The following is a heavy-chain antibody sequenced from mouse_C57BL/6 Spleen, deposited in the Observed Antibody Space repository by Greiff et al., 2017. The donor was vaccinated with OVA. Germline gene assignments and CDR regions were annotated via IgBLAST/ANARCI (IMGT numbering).Heavy chain of an antibody. CDR3: TRGLYGNYHYFDY. CDR1: GYTFTDYE. CDR2: IDPETGGT. Sequence: VQLKESGAELVRPGASVTLSCKASGYTFTDYEMHWVKQTPVHGLEWIGAIDPETGGTAYNQKFKGKAILTADKSSSTAYMELRSLTSEDSAVYYCTRGLYGNYHYFDYWGQGTTLTVSS. V-gene: IGHV1-15*01. J-gene: IGHJ2*01. D-gene: IGHD2-1*01.